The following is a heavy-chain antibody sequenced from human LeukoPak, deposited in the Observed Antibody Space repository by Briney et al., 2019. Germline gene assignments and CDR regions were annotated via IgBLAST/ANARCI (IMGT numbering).Heavy chain of an antibody. V-gene: IGHV3-23*01. CDR2: ISGSGGST. J-gene: IGHJ4*02. CDR1: GFTFSSYA. Sequence: PGGSLRLSCAASGFTFSSYAMSWVRQAPGKGLEWVSAISGSGGSTCYADSVKGRFTISRDNSKNTLYLQMNSLRAEDTAVYYCAKAVDFAVRYSRGYYFDYWGQGTLVTVSS. CDR3: AKAVDFAVRYSRGYYFDY. D-gene: IGHD3-9*01.